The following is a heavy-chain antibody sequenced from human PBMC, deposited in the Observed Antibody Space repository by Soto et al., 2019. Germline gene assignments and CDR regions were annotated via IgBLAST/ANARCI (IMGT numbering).Heavy chain of an antibody. D-gene: IGHD5-18*01. V-gene: IGHV3-21*01. CDR2: ISSSSSYI. CDR1: GFTFSSYS. Sequence: PGGSLRLSCAASGFTFSSYSMNWVRQAPGKGLEWVSSISSSSSYIYYADSVKGRFTISRDNAKNSLYLQMNSLRAEDTAVYYCARVGYSYGYVVPTDDYWGQGTLVTVSS. CDR3: ARVGYSYGYVVPTDDY. J-gene: IGHJ4*02.